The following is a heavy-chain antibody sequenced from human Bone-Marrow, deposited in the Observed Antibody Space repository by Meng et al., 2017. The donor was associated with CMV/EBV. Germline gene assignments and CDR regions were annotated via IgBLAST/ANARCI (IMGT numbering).Heavy chain of an antibody. J-gene: IGHJ4*02. CDR1: GFTFDTYS. V-gene: IGHV3-21*01. Sequence: GESLKISCAASGFTFDTYSMNWVRQAPGKGLEWVSSISATGSYIHYADSLKGRFTISRDNAKNSLSLQLNSLRAEDTAVYYCAREYSYGPFDYWVQGMLVTVSS. CDR3: AREYSYGPFDY. CDR2: ISATGSYI. D-gene: IGHD5-18*01.